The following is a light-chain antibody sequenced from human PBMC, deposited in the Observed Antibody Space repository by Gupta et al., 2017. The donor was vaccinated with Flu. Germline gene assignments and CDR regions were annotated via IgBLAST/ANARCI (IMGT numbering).Light chain of an antibody. J-gene: IGKJ2*01. CDR2: DAF. Sequence: ALTQSPTTLSASPGERVTLSCRASQGISTNVDWFQQTPGQPPRLLIRDAFDRAQGISDRFSGSGDGTEFTLTISSRHSEDSAVYYCLQQHTCHPLYTFGQGTKLEI. CDR3: LQQHTCHPLYT. CDR1: QGISTN. V-gene: IGKV3D-15*01.